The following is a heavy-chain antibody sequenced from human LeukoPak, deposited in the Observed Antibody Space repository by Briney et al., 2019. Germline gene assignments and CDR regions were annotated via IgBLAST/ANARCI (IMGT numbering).Heavy chain of an antibody. Sequence: GGSLRLSCAASGFTFRSYVMYWVRQAPGRGLEYVSVISFTGDSTYYADSVKGRFAISRDNSKNMLYLHMGSLRDEDMAVYYCARNNYYDSSGYYLAFDYWGQGTLVAVSS. CDR2: ISFTGDST. V-gene: IGHV3-64*02. CDR1: GFTFRSYV. D-gene: IGHD3-22*01. CDR3: ARNNYYDSSGYYLAFDY. J-gene: IGHJ4*02.